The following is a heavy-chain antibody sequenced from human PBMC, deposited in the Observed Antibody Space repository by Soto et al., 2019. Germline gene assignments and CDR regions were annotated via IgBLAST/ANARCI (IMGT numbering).Heavy chain of an antibody. CDR3: ATVQEYYYGSGSYWFDH. J-gene: IGHJ5*02. CDR2: IYYSGST. Sequence: PSETLSLTCTVSGGSISSYYWSWVRQPPGKGLEWIGYIYYSGSTNYNPSLKSRVTISVDTSKNQSSLKLSSVTAADTAVYYCATVQEYYYGSGSYWFDHWGQGTLVTASS. D-gene: IGHD3-10*01. CDR1: GGSISSYY. V-gene: IGHV4-59*01.